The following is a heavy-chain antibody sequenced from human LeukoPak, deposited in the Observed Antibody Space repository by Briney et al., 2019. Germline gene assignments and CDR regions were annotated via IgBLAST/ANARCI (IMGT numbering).Heavy chain of an antibody. CDR3: ARAPRYYYNGMDV. V-gene: IGHV4-39*07. Sequence: SETLSLTCTVSGGSISSSTYYWGWIRQPPGKGLDWIGSMYYSGSTYYNPSLQSRVTISVDTSKNQFSLRLSSVTAADTAVYYCARAPRYYYNGMDVWGQGTTVTVSS. J-gene: IGHJ6*02. CDR2: MYYSGST. CDR1: GGSISSSTYY.